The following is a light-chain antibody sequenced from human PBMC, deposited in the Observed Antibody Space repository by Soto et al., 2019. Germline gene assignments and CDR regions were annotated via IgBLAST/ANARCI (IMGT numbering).Light chain of an antibody. CDR3: QHRSLRFT. CDR2: DSS. J-gene: IGKJ4*01. Sequence: IVLTQSPATLSLSPGERATLSCRTSQSVGSSLAWYQQKPGQPPRLLIYDSSNRATGIPGRFSGSGSGTDFTLTISSLEPADFAVYYCQHRSLRFTVGGGTKVDSK. V-gene: IGKV3-11*01. CDR1: QSVGSS.